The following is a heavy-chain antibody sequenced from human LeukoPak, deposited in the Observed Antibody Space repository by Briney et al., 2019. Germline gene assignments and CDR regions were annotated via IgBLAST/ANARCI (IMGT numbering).Heavy chain of an antibody. D-gene: IGHD6-19*01. CDR1: GFTFSSYS. Sequence: GGSLRLSCAASGFTFSSYSMNWVRQAPGKGLEWVSSISSSSSYIYYADSVKGRFTISRDNAKNSLYLQMNSLRAEDTAVYYCARSDDSSGWYGSDYWGQGTLVTVSS. CDR3: ARSDDSSGWYGSDY. CDR2: ISSSSSYI. J-gene: IGHJ4*02. V-gene: IGHV3-21*01.